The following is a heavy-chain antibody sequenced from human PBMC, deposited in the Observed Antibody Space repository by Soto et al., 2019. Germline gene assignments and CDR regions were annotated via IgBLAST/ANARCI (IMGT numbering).Heavy chain of an antibody. CDR2: IYYSGST. V-gene: IGHV4-39*01. D-gene: IGHD3-22*01. Sequence: SETLSLTCTVSGGSISSSSYYWGWIRQPPAKGLEWIGSIYYSGSTYYNPSLKSRVTISVDTSKNQFSLKLSSVTAADTAVYYCARHSPNYYDNRPLDYWGQGTLVTVSS. CDR3: ARHSPNYYDNRPLDY. J-gene: IGHJ4*02. CDR1: GGSISSSSYY.